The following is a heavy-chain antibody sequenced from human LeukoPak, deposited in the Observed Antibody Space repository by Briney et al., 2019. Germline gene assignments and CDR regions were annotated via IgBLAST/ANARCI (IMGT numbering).Heavy chain of an antibody. Sequence: SETLSLTCTVSGGSISRGSYYWTWIRQPAGKGLEWIGRISSSGSTNYNPSLKSRVTISVDTSKNQFSLMVNSVTAADTAVYYCARVWVYNWFDPWGQGTLVTVSS. J-gene: IGHJ5*02. CDR3: ARVWVYNWFDP. D-gene: IGHD6-13*01. CDR2: ISSSGST. V-gene: IGHV4-61*02. CDR1: GGSISRGSYY.